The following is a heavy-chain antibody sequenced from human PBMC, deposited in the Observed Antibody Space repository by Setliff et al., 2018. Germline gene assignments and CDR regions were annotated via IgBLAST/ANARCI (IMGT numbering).Heavy chain of an antibody. J-gene: IGHJ6*02. Sequence: LRLSCVASGFTFSNYGMHWVRQAPGKGLEWVALIWNDGSTKFYGDSVKGRFTISRDNSENTLYLQMNSLRAEDTAVYYCARNWATAQHYYYGRDVWGQGTTVTVS. V-gene: IGHV3-33*01. D-gene: IGHD2-21*02. CDR3: ARNWATAQHYYYGRDV. CDR2: IWNDGSTK. CDR1: GFTFSNYG.